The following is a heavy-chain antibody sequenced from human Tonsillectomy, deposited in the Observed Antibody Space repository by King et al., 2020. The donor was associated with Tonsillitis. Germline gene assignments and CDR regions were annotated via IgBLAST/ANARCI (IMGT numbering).Heavy chain of an antibody. D-gene: IGHD1/OR15-1a*01. Sequence: QLVQSGADMKKPGSSVKVSCKASGGTFSSYAISWVRQAPGQGLEWMGGISPIFGTTNYAQKFQGRVTITADESTSTAYMELSSLRYEDTAVYYCARRGAGAEHRENGMDVWGQGTTVTVSS. CDR3: ARRGAGAEHRENGMDV. CDR2: ISPIFGTT. J-gene: IGHJ6*02. V-gene: IGHV1-69*12. CDR1: GGTFSSYA.